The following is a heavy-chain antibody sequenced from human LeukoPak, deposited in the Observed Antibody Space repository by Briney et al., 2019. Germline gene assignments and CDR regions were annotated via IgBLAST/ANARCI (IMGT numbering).Heavy chain of an antibody. CDR3: ARVGGGSDPYYAMDV. V-gene: IGHV4-39*07. D-gene: IGHD2-15*01. CDR1: GGTISSSGYY. Sequence: SETLSLTCTVSGGTISSSGYYWGWIRQPPGKGLEWIGSIHHSGATYYNPSLQSRVTISVDTSKNQFSLKLNSVNPEDTAVYYCARVGGGSDPYYAMDVWGQGTTVTVSS. J-gene: IGHJ6*02. CDR2: IHHSGAT.